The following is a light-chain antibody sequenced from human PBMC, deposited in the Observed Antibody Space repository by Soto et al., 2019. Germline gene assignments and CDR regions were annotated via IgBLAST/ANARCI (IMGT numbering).Light chain of an antibody. CDR3: MQALQTPYT. V-gene: IGKV2-28*01. CDR1: QSLLYSNRYNY. J-gene: IGKJ2*01. CDR2: LGY. Sequence: EMVMPQSPLSLPVTPGEPASISCRSSQSLLYSNRYNYLDWYLQRPGQPPQLLIYLGYERTSGVPARLSGSGSGTDFILKVSRVEAEDAGVYYCMQALQTPYTFGQGNKLEIK.